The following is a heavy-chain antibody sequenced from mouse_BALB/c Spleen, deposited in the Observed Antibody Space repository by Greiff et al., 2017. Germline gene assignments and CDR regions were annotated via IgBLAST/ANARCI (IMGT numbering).Heavy chain of an antibody. CDR1: GFNIKDTY. CDR3: ARSSYGNPFAY. D-gene: IGHD2-1*01. CDR2: IDPANGNT. Sequence: EVQLQQSGAELVKPGASVKLSCTASGFNIKDTYMHWVKQRPEQGLEWIGRIDPANGNTKYDPKFQGKATITADTSSNTAYLQLSSLTSEDTAVYYCARSSYGNPFAYWGQGTLVTVSA. V-gene: IGHV14-3*02. J-gene: IGHJ3*01.